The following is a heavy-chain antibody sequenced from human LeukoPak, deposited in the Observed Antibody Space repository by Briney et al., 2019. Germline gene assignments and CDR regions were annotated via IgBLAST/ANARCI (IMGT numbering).Heavy chain of an antibody. D-gene: IGHD4-17*01. J-gene: IGHJ3*02. CDR1: GFTFSSYW. CDR2: IKQDGSEK. CDR3: ARDFGDYFRGNDAFDI. Sequence: GGSLRLSCAASGFTFSSYWMSWVRQAPGKGLEWVANIKQDGSEKSYVDSVKGRFTISRDNAKNSLYLQMNSLRAEDTAVYYCARDFGDYFRGNDAFDIWGQGTMVTVSS. V-gene: IGHV3-7*01.